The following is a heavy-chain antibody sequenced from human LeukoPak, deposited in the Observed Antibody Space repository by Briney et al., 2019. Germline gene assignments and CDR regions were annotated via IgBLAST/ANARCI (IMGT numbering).Heavy chain of an antibody. CDR3: TTVTDIVVVPAALRYYYYYMDV. Sequence: GGSLRLSCAASGFTFSDYYMNWIRQAPGKGLEWISYISSSDSTIYYADSVKGRFTISRDNAKNSLYLQMNSLRAEDTAVYYCTTVTDIVVVPAALRYYYYYMDVWGKGTTVTVSS. CDR2: ISSSDSTI. D-gene: IGHD2-2*01. CDR1: GFTFSDYY. V-gene: IGHV3-11*04. J-gene: IGHJ6*03.